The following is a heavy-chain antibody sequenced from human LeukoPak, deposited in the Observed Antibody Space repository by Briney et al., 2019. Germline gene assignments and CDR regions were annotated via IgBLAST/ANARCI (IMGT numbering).Heavy chain of an antibody. J-gene: IGHJ6*03. CDR3: ARDHGKGLYYYYYMDV. Sequence: GGSLRLSCAASGFTFSSYSMNWVRQAPGKGLEWVSSISSSSSYIYYAYSVKGRFTISRDNAKNSLYLQMNSLRAEDTAVYYCARDHGKGLYYYYYMDVWGKGTTVTVSS. V-gene: IGHV3-21*01. D-gene: IGHD1-14*01. CDR1: GFTFSSYS. CDR2: ISSSSSYI.